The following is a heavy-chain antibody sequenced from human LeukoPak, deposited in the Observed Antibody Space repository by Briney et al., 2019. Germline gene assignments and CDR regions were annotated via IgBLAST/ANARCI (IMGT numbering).Heavy chain of an antibody. CDR1: GYTFTSYD. CDR3: ARGRELWFGELSPMDV. V-gene: IGHV1-8*01. J-gene: IGHJ6*02. D-gene: IGHD3-10*01. Sequence: ASVKVSCKASGYTFTSYDINWVRQATGQGLEWMGWMNPNSGNTGYAQKFQGRVTMTRNTSISTAYMELSSLRSEDTAVYYCARGRELWFGELSPMDVWGQGTTVTVFS. CDR2: MNPNSGNT.